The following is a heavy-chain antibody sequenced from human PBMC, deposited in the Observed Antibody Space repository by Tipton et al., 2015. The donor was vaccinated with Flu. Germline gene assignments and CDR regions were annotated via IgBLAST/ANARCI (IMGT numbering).Heavy chain of an antibody. V-gene: IGHV4-34*01. D-gene: IGHD6-6*01. CDR1: GGSFSGYY. CDR2: INHSGST. CDR3: ARGRVGSSSSFRFYYYYGMDV. Sequence: TLSLTCAIYGGSFSGYYWSWIRQPPGKGLEWIGEINHSGSTNYNPSLKSRVTISVDTSKNQFSLKLSSVTAADTAVYYCARGRVGSSSSFRFYYYYGMDVWGQGTTVTVSS. J-gene: IGHJ6*02.